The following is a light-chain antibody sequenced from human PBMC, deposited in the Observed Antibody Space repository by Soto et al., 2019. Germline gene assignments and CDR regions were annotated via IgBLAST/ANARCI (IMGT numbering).Light chain of an antibody. V-gene: IGKV3-11*01. CDR3: KQRSNWPST. J-gene: IGKJ4*01. CDR1: QSVSSY. Sequence: EIVLTQSPATLSLSPGDRATLSCRASQSVSSYLAWYQQKPGQAPRLLIYDASTRATGIPARFSGSGSGTDFNLTITTLEPEDFAIYYCKQRSNWPSTFGGGTKVEIK. CDR2: DAS.